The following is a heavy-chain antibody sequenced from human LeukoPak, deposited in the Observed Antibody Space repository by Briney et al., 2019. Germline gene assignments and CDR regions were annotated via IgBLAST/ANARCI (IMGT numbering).Heavy chain of an antibody. CDR3: ARTVRGYDFWSGRSGTNFDY. CDR1: GGSISNYY. D-gene: IGHD3-3*01. Sequence: SETLSLTCTVSGGSISNYYWSWIRQPAGKGLEWIGRISISGSTNYNPSLKSRVTMSVDTSKNQFSLKLSSVTAADTAVYYCARTVRGYDFWSGRSGTNFDYWGQGTLVTVSS. J-gene: IGHJ4*02. V-gene: IGHV4-4*07. CDR2: ISISGST.